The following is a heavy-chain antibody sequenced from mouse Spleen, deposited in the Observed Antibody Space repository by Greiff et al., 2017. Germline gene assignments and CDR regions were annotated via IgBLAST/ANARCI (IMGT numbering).Heavy chain of an antibody. J-gene: IGHJ1*01. V-gene: IGHV5-17*01. CDR1: GFTFSDYG. D-gene: IGHD1-1*01. CDR3: ARGYYGSSYWYFDV. CDR2: ISSGSSTI. Sequence: EAHLVESGGGLVKPGGSLKLSCAASGFTFSDYGMHWVRQAPEKGLEWVAYISSGSSTIYYADTVKGRFTISRDNAKNTLFLQMTSLRSEDTAMYYCARGYYGSSYWYFDVWGAGTTVTVSS.